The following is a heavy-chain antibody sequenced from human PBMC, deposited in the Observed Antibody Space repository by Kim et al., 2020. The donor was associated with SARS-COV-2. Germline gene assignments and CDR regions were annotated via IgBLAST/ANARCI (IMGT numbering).Heavy chain of an antibody. Sequence: GGSLRLSCTTSGFTFPTYWMIWVRQAPGKGLEWVANIMQDGNEKYYVDSVKGRFTISRDNAKNSLYLQMNSLRAEDTAVYYCATSSIVREDPYGMDVWGQGTTVTVSS. CDR1: GFTFPTYW. V-gene: IGHV3-7*03. D-gene: IGHD3-10*01. CDR3: ATSSIVREDPYGMDV. CDR2: IMQDGNEK. J-gene: IGHJ6*02.